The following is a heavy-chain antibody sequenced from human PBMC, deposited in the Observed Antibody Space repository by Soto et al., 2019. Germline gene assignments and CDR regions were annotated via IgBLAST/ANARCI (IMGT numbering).Heavy chain of an antibody. CDR2: INPNSGGT. D-gene: IGHD6-19*01. Sequence: ASVKVFCKASGYTFTGYYMHWVRQAPGQGLEWMGWINPNSGGTNYAQKFQGWVTMTRDTSISTAYMELSRLRSDDTAVYYCAREGQWLVQGVWVRWLDPWGQGTLVTVSS. V-gene: IGHV1-2*04. CDR3: AREGQWLVQGVWVRWLDP. J-gene: IGHJ5*02. CDR1: GYTFTGYY.